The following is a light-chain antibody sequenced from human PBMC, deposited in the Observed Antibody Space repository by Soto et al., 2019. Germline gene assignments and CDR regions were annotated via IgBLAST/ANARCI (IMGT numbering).Light chain of an antibody. V-gene: IGKV3-11*01. Sequence: EIVLTQSPATLSLSPGERATLPCRASPSVTNYLAWYQQKPGQAPRLLIYGAFNRATGIPARFSGSGSGTDFTLTISSLEPEDFAVYYCQQRNIWPPVTFAQGTRLE. CDR1: PSVTNY. J-gene: IGKJ5*01. CDR2: GAF. CDR3: QQRNIWPPVT.